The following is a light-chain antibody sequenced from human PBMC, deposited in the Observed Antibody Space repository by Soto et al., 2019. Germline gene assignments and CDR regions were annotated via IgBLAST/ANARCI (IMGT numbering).Light chain of an antibody. Sequence: EIVLTQSPGTLSLSPGERATLSCRASQSVSRSFLAWYQQKSGQAPRLLIYAASTRATGVPGRFSGSGSGTEFTLTISSLQSEDFAVYYCQQYNHWPLTFGGGTKVDIK. CDR2: AAS. CDR3: QQYNHWPLT. V-gene: IGKV3-15*01. J-gene: IGKJ4*01. CDR1: QSVSRS.